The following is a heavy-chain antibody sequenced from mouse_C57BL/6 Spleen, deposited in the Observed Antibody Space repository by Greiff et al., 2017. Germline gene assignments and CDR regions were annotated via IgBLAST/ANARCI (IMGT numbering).Heavy chain of an antibody. CDR3: ARHYGSSSRAMDY. CDR2: IYPGSGNT. J-gene: IGHJ4*01. Sequence: VQLQQSGAELVRPGASVKLSCKASGYTFTDYYINWVKQRPGQGLEWIARIYPGSGNTYYNEKFKGKATLTAEKSSSTAYMQLSSLTSEDSAVYVCARHYGSSSRAMDYWGQGTSVTVSS. D-gene: IGHD1-1*01. V-gene: IGHV1-76*01. CDR1: GYTFTDYY.